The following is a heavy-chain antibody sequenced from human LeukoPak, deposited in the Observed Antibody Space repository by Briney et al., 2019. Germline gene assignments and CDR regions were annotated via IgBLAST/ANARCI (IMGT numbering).Heavy chain of an antibody. J-gene: IGHJ3*01. Sequence: SETLSLTCTVSDGSISSYYWSWIQQPPGKGLEWIGYIHNSGSTNCNPSLKSRVTTSVDTSKNQFSLRLGSVTAAGTAVYYCARFARASSHMNDAFDVWGQGTMVTVSS. CDR3: ARFARASSHMNDAFDV. CDR2: IHNSGST. D-gene: IGHD6-13*01. CDR1: DGSISSYY. V-gene: IGHV4-59*01.